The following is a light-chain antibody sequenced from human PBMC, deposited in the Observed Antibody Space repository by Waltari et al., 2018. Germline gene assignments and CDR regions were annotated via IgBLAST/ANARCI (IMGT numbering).Light chain of an antibody. Sequence: QSALTQPASVSGSPGQSITISCTGTSSDVGAYNYVPWYQQHPGKAPELIIFDVSNRPSGVSNRFSGSKSGNTASLTISGLQAEDEADYYCSSYISSSTLELFGGGTSLTVL. CDR1: SSDVGAYNY. CDR2: DVS. CDR3: SSYISSSTLEL. V-gene: IGLV2-14*03. J-gene: IGLJ2*01.